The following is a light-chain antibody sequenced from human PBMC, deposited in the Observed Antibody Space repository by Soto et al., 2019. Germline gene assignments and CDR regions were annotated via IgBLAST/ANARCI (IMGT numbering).Light chain of an antibody. CDR1: NSDVGSSVY. CDR2: EVN. Sequence: QSVLTQPASVSGSPGQSISFSCAGSNSDVGSSVYVSWYRQHPGKAPQLIIYEVNKRPSGVSNRFSGTKSGNTASLTISGLQPDDEADYYCNAYTKNNSQVFGGGTKVTVL. V-gene: IGLV2-14*01. CDR3: NAYTKNNSQV. J-gene: IGLJ2*01.